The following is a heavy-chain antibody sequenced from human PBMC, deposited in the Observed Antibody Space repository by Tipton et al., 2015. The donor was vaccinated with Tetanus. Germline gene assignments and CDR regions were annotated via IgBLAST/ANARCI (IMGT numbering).Heavy chain of an antibody. CDR1: GGSISSGDYY. J-gene: IGHJ6*02. V-gene: IGHV4-30-4*01. D-gene: IGHD3-3*01. Sequence: GLVKPSQTLSLTCTVSGGSISSGDYYWCWIRQPPGKGPEWIGSIHHSGSTYYRPSLAGRVSMLVDTSNNQVSLKLSSVSAADTAVYFCARTYYDFSTYYYYGMDVRGQGTTVTVSS. CDR2: IHHSGST. CDR3: ARTYYDFSTYYYYGMDV.